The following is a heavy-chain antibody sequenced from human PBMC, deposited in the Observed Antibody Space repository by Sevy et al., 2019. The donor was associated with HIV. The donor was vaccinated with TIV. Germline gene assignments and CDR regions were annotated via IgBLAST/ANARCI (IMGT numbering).Heavy chain of an antibody. Sequence: SETLSLTCTVSGGSISSSSYYWGWIRQPPGKGLEWIGSIYYSGSTYYNPSLKGRVTISVDTSKNQFSLKLSSVTAADTAVYYCARRDSSGYFFSELYYFDYWGQGTLVTVSS. D-gene: IGHD3-22*01. V-gene: IGHV4-39*01. CDR2: IYYSGST. CDR3: ARRDSSGYFFSELYYFDY. J-gene: IGHJ4*02. CDR1: GGSISSSSYY.